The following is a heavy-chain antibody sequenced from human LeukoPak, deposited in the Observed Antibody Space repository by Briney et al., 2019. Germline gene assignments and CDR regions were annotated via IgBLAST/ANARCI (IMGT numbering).Heavy chain of an antibody. CDR3: ARESYSSSYLFDF. CDR2: IYYTGST. J-gene: IGHJ4*02. Sequence: SETLSLTCTVSGGSISSYYWSWIRQPPGKGLEWIGYIYYTGSTNYNPSLKSRVTISVGRSKNQFSLKLSSVTAADTAVYYCARESYSSSYLFDFWGQGTLVTVSS. V-gene: IGHV4-59*01. D-gene: IGHD6-6*01. CDR1: GGSISSYY.